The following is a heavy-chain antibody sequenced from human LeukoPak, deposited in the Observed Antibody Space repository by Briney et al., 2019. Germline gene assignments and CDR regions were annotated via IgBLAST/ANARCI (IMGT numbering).Heavy chain of an antibody. CDR3: ARHSRSYYDFDY. CDR2: IYYSGST. Sequence: SSETLSLTCTVSGGSISSYYWSWIRQPPGKGLEWIGYIYYSGSTNYNPSLKSRVTISVDTSKNQFSLKLSSVTAADTAVYYCARHSRSYYDFDYWGQGTLVTVSS. V-gene: IGHV4-59*08. D-gene: IGHD1-26*01. CDR1: GGSISSYY. J-gene: IGHJ4*02.